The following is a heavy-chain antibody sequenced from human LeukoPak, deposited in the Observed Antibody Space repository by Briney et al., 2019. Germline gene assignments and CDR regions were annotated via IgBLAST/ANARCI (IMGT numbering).Heavy chain of an antibody. CDR2: ISSSSSTI. CDR1: GFTFSSYS. Sequence: PGGSLRLSCAASGFTFSSYSMNGVRQAPGKGLEWVSYISSSSSTIYYADSVKGRFTISRDNAKNSLYLQMNSLRAEDTAVYYCAKDMGYCSSATCYGLDYWGQGTLVTVSS. V-gene: IGHV3-48*01. J-gene: IGHJ4*02. CDR3: AKDMGYCSSATCYGLDY. D-gene: IGHD2-2*01.